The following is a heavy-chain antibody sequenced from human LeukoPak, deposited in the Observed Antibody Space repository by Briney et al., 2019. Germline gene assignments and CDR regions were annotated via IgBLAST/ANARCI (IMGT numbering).Heavy chain of an antibody. D-gene: IGHD6-6*01. CDR3: ARLGNPALWHSSSSYWFDP. V-gene: IGHV1-8*01. Sequence: ASVKVSCKASGYTFTRYDINWVRQATGQGLQWRGGMNPNSGNTGYAQKFQGRVTMTRNTSISTAYMELSSLRSEDTAVYYCARLGNPALWHSSSSYWFDPWGQGTLVTVSS. J-gene: IGHJ5*02. CDR1: GYTFTRYD. CDR2: MNPNSGNT.